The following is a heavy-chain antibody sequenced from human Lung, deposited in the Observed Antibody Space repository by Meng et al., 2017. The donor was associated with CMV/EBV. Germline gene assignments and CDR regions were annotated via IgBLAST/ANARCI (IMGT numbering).Heavy chain of an antibody. V-gene: IGHV1-69*05. CDR1: GDTFSRYA. CDR3: ARGGGSGTPTWKYYGMDV. Sequence: SXXVSXKASGDTFSRYAVSWVRQAPGQGLEWVGGIITIFGTPYYAQKFQGRVTITTDESTTTVYMELSSLRFEDTAVYYCARGGGSGTPTWKYYGMDVWGQGTXVNGAS. D-gene: IGHD1-1*01. J-gene: IGHJ6*02. CDR2: IITIFGTP.